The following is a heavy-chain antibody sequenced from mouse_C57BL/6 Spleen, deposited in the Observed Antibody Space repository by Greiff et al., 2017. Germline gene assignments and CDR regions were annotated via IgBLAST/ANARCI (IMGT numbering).Heavy chain of an antibody. V-gene: IGHV5-4*03. D-gene: IGHD2-10*01. J-gene: IGHJ2*01. Sequence: EVKLMESGGGLVKPGGSLKLSCAASGFIFSSYAMSWVRQTPAKRLEWVATISDGGSYTYYPDNVKGRFTISRDNAKNNLYLQMSHLKSEDTAMYYCARPYYGNYFDYWGQGTTLTVSS. CDR1: GFIFSSYA. CDR3: ARPYYGNYFDY. CDR2: ISDGGSYT.